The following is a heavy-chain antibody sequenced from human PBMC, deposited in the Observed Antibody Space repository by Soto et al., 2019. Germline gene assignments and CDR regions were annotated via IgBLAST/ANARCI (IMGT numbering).Heavy chain of an antibody. D-gene: IGHD6-13*01. V-gene: IGHV3-7*03. CDR1: GFTFSSYW. Sequence: GGSLRLSCAASGFTFSSYWMSWVRQAPGKGLEWVANIKQDGSEKYYVDSVKGRFTISRDNDKNSLYLQMNSLRAEDTAVYYCARDFDGSSWYFDYWGQGTLVTVSS. J-gene: IGHJ4*02. CDR2: IKQDGSEK. CDR3: ARDFDGSSWYFDY.